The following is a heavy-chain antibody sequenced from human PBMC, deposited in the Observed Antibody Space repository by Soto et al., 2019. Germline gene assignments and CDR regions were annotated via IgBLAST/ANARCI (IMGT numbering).Heavy chain of an antibody. J-gene: IGHJ6*02. Sequence: SETLSLTCSVSGYSVSSSDYYWAWIRQPPGKGLEWIGSMFYSGLTYYNPSLKSRVTLSVDTSKNQFSVRLNSVTAAGTAVYYCAPLSVSLSGPYGIHVWGQGTTVTVSS. CDR2: MFYSGLT. CDR3: APLSVSLSGPYGIHV. V-gene: IGHV4-39*01. CDR1: GYSVSSSDYY. D-gene: IGHD2-15*01.